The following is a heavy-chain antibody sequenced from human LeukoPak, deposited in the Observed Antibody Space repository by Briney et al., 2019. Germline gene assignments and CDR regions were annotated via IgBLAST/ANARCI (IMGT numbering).Heavy chain of an antibody. Sequence: SETLSLTCTVSGGSISSYYWSWIRQPPGKGLEWIGYIYYSGSTNYDPSLKSRVTISVDTSKNQFSLKLSSVTAADTAVYYCAQGQRYFDWLGYYYYYVDVWGKGTTVTVSS. CDR1: GGSISSYY. J-gene: IGHJ6*03. V-gene: IGHV4-59*01. D-gene: IGHD3-9*01. CDR3: AQGQRYFDWLGYYYYYVDV. CDR2: IYYSGST.